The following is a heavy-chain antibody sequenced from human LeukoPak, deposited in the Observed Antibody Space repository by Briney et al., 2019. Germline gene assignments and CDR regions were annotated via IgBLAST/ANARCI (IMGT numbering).Heavy chain of an antibody. D-gene: IGHD5-18*01. CDR1: GGSISSRSYY. J-gene: IGHJ4*02. Sequence: PSGTLSLTCTVSGGSISSRSYYWGWIRQPPGKGLEWIASMSYTGTTYYNPSLGSRVTISVDTSKNQFSLNLSSVTAADTAVYFCARSGYSFLVDSWGQGTLVTVSS. CDR3: ARSGYSFLVDS. V-gene: IGHV4-39*01. CDR2: MSYTGTT.